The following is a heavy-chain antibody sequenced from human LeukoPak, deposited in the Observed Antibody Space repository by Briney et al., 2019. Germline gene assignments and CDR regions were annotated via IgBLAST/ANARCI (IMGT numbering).Heavy chain of an antibody. D-gene: IGHD7-27*01. CDR3: VRTPPNWGFDY. J-gene: IGHJ4*02. CDR1: GYTFTTHD. CDR2: MSPNSGGT. V-gene: IGHV1-8*01. Sequence: ASVKVSCKASGYTFTTHDINWVRQATGQGLEWLGWMSPNSGGTGYAQKFQGRVTMTSDSSISTAYMKLSSLRSEDTAIYYCVRTPPNWGFDYWGQGTLVTVSS.